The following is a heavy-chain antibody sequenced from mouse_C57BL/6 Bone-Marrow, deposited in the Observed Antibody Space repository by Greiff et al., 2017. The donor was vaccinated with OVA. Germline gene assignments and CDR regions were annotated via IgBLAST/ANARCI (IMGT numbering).Heavy chain of an antibody. CDR3: ARSIYSNLDY. CDR1: GYTFTSYT. Sequence: QVQLQQSGAELARPGASVKMSCKASGYTFTSYTMHWVKQRPGQGLEWIGYINPSSGYTKYNQKFKDKATLTADKSSSTAYMQLSSLTSEEAAVYYCARSIYSNLDYWGKGTTLTVAS. J-gene: IGHJ2*01. D-gene: IGHD2-5*01. CDR2: INPSSGYT. V-gene: IGHV1-4*01.